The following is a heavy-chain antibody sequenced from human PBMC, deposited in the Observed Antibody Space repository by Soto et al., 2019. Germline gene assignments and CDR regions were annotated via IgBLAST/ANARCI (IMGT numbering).Heavy chain of an antibody. CDR2: INPNSGGT. V-gene: IGHV1-2*02. CDR3: ATTHLLLRKHYGMDV. J-gene: IGHJ6*02. Sequence: QVQLVQSGAEVKKPGASVKVSCKASGYTFTGYYMHWVRQAPGQGLEWMGWINPNSGGTNYAQKFQGRVTRTRDTSISPAYMELSRLRSDDTAVYYCATTHLLLRKHYGMDVWGQGTTVSVSS. D-gene: IGHD3-22*01. CDR1: GYTFTGYY.